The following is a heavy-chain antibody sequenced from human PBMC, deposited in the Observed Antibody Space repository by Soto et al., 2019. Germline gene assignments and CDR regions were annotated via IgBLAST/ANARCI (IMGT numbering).Heavy chain of an antibody. CDR1: GYTFTSYS. D-gene: IGHD3-16*01. CDR3: ARGLNVYYFDY. CDR2: INAGNANT. Sequence: QVQLVQSGAEVKKPGASVKVSCKASGYTFTSYSMHWVRQAPGQRLEWMGWINAGNANTKYSQKFQGRVTITRDTSASTAYMELSSLRSEDTAVYYCARGLNVYYFDYWGHGTLVTVSS. V-gene: IGHV1-3*01. J-gene: IGHJ4*01.